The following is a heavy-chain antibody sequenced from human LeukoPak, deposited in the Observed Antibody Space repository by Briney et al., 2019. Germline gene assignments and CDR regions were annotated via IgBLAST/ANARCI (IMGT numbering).Heavy chain of an antibody. D-gene: IGHD2-21*01. CDR3: AVAPGDY. CDR1: GYTFTGYY. Sequence: ASVKVSCKASGYTFTGYYMHWVRQAPGQGLEWMGWINPNTGDTHYAQKFQGRVTLTRDTSITTVYMELSRLTSDDPAIFYCAVAPGDYWGQGTLVTVSS. V-gene: IGHV1-2*02. J-gene: IGHJ4*02. CDR2: INPNTGDT.